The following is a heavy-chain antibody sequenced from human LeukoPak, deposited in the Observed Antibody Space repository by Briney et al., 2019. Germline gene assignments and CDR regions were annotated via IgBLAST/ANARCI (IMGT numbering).Heavy chain of an antibody. CDR3: ARQVQQLVRLQHFDY. Sequence: PSETLSLTCTVSGGSISSSSYYWGWIRQPPGKGLEWIGSIYYSGSTYYNPSLKSRVTISVDTSKNQFSLKLSSVTAADTAVYYCARQVQQLVRLQHFDYWGQGTLVTVSS. J-gene: IGHJ4*02. CDR2: IYYSGST. D-gene: IGHD6-13*01. CDR1: GGSISSSSYY. V-gene: IGHV4-39*01.